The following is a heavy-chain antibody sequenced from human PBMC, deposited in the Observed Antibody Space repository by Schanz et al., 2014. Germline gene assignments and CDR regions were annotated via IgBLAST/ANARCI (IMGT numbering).Heavy chain of an antibody. Sequence: QVQLVESGGGVVQPGRSLRLSCAASGFHFNTYGMHWVRQAPGKGLEWVAFIRYDGMNKFHTDSVKGRFTISRDNSKNTLFLQVNSLRAEDTAVYYCAKDHFGHYDSSGCSDCYYYGMDVWGQGTTVTVSS. CDR3: AKDHFGHYDSSGCSDCYYYGMDV. CDR2: IRYDGMNK. V-gene: IGHV3-30*02. D-gene: IGHD3-22*01. J-gene: IGHJ6*02. CDR1: GFHFNTYG.